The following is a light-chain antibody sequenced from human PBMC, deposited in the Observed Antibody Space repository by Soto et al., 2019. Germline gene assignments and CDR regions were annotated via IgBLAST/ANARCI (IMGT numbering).Light chain of an antibody. V-gene: IGKV1-39*01. CDR3: QQSYSTRRT. CDR1: QSISSY. J-gene: IGKJ1*01. CDR2: AAS. Sequence: IRMTQSPSSLSASVEDRVTITCRASQSISSYLNWYQQKPGKAPKLLIYAASILQSGVPSRFSGSGSGTDFTLTISSLQPEDFATYYCQQSYSTRRTFGQGTKVEIK.